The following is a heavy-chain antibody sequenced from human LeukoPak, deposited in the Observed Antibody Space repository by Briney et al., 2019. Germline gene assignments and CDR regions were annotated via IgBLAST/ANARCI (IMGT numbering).Heavy chain of an antibody. J-gene: IGHJ6*02. CDR2: INHSGST. CDR3: ARLSGPDYGMDV. Sequence: SETLSLTCAVYGGSFSGYYWSWIRQPPGKGLEWIGEINHSGSTNYNPSLKSRVTISVDTSKNQFSLKLSSVTAADTAVYYCARLSGPDYGMDVWGQGTTVTVSS. V-gene: IGHV4-34*01. CDR1: GGSFSGYY.